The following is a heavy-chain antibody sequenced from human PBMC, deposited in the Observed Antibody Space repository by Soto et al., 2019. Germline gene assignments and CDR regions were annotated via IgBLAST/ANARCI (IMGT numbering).Heavy chain of an antibody. Sequence: PGESLKISCKGSGYSFTSYWSGWVRQMPGKGLEWMGIIYPGDSDTRYSPSFQGQVTISADKSISTAYLQWSSLKASDTAMYYCARGSSTSFNWFDPWGQGTLVTVSS. CDR3: ARGSSTSFNWFDP. J-gene: IGHJ5*02. D-gene: IGHD2-2*01. CDR2: IYPGDSDT. V-gene: IGHV5-51*01. CDR1: GYSFTSYW.